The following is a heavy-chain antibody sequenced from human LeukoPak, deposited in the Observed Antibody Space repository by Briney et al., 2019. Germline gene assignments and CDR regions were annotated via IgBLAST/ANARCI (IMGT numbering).Heavy chain of an antibody. CDR1: GGSISSSGYY. D-gene: IGHD3-10*01. CDR3: ARQGLSDYFDY. CDR2: IFFSGST. Sequence: SETLSLTCTVSGGSISSSGYYWGPIRQPPGKGLEWIATIFFSGSTYYNPSLESRVAISLDTSENQFSLKVTSVTAADTAVYYCARQGLSDYFDYWGQGTLVTVSS. J-gene: IGHJ4*02. V-gene: IGHV4-39*01.